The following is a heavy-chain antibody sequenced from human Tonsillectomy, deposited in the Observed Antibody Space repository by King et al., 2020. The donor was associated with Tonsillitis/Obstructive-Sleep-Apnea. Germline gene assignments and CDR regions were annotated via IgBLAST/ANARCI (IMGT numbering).Heavy chain of an antibody. J-gene: IGHJ4*02. CDR3: ARGATRFDY. V-gene: IGHV4-34*01. Sequence: VQLQQWGAGLLKPSETLSLNCDVSGASFSGYYWSWIRQPPGKGLEWIGETNHRGSVNYNPSLTSQVIISVDTSKSQVFLNLSSVTAADTAVYYCARGATRFDYWGPGILVTVSS. CDR1: GASFSGYY. CDR2: TNHRGSV.